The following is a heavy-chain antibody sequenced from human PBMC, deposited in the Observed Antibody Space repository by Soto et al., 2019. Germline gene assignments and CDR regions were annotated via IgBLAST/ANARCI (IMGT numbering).Heavy chain of an antibody. V-gene: IGHV1-18*04. J-gene: IGHJ5*02. CDR1: GDTFTSYG. Sequence: ASVKVSCKASGDTFTSYGISWLRQTPAEGLEWMGWISAYNGNTNYAQKLQGRVTMTTDTSTSTAYMELRSLRSDDTAVYYCARGIGIAAASGNWFDPWGQGTLVTVSS. D-gene: IGHD6-13*01. CDR3: ARGIGIAAASGNWFDP. CDR2: ISAYNGNT.